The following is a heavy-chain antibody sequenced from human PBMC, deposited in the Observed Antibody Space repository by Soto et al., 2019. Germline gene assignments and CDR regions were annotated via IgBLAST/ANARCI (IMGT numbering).Heavy chain of an antibody. CDR1: GFTFSNYW. V-gene: IGHV3-7*01. J-gene: IGHJ3*02. CDR2: IKKDGSEK. CDR3: ARDLVGYCTGGNCNDAFDI. D-gene: IGHD2-15*01. Sequence: EVQLVESGGGLVQPGGSLRLSCAASGFTFSNYWMSWVRQAPGKGLEWVANIKKDGSEKDYVDSVKGRFTISRDNAKNSLYLQRNSLRAEDTAVYYCARDLVGYCTGGNCNDAFDIWGQGTMVTVSS.